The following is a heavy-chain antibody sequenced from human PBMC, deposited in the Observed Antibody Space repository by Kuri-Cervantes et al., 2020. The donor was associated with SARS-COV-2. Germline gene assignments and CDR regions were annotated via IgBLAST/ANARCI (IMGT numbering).Heavy chain of an antibody. Sequence: GGSLRLSCAASGFTFSSYGMHWVPQAPGKGLVWVSRINPDGSYTNTADSVKGRFTLSRDNAKNMLFVQMNSLRAEDTAVYYCVRDGENWNFDYWGQGTLVTVSS. CDR3: VRDGENWNFDY. V-gene: IGHV3-74*01. D-gene: IGHD1-1*01. CDR1: GFTFSSYG. J-gene: IGHJ4*02. CDR2: INPDGSYT.